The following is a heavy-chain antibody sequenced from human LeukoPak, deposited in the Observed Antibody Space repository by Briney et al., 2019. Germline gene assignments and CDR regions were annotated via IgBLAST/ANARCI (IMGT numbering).Heavy chain of an antibody. CDR1: GYTFTSYY. Sequence: ASVKVSCKGSGYTFTSYYMHWVRQAPGQGLEWMGIINPSGGSTSYAQKFQGRVTMTRDTSTSTVYMELSSLRSEDTAVYYCARDHKSKIVVVAASDYYYGMDVWGQGTTVTVSS. V-gene: IGHV1-46*01. D-gene: IGHD2-15*01. CDR3: ARDHKSKIVVVAASDYYYGMDV. J-gene: IGHJ6*02. CDR2: INPSGGST.